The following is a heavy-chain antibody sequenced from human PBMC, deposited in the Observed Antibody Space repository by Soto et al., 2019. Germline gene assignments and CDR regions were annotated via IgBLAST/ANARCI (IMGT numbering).Heavy chain of an antibody. V-gene: IGHV1-2*02. CDR1: GYTFTGYY. CDR3: ARSEMTYNWND. D-gene: IGHD1-20*01. Sequence: ASVKVSCKASGYTFTGYYMHWVRQAPGQGLEWMGWINPNSGGTNYAQKFQGRVTMTRDTLYLQMESLRAEDTALYYCARSEMTYNWNDWGQGALVTVSS. J-gene: IGHJ4*02. CDR2: INPNSGGT.